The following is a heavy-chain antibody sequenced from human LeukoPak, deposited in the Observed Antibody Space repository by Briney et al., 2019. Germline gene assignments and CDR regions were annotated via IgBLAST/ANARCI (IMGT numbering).Heavy chain of an antibody. Sequence: GGSLRLSCAASGFSVTRNYMTWVRQAPGKGLEWVANIKQDGSEKYYVDSVKGRFTISRDNAKNSLYLQMNSLRAEDTAVYYCARGGFIPPGGPWYFDYWGQGTLVTVSS. J-gene: IGHJ4*02. CDR3: ARGGFIPPGGPWYFDY. CDR2: IKQDGSEK. D-gene: IGHD3-16*01. V-gene: IGHV3-7*01. CDR1: GFSVTRNY.